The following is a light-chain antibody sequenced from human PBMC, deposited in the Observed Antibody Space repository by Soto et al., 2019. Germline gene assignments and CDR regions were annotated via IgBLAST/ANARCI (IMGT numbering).Light chain of an antibody. Sequence: SYELTQPPSVSVSPGQTARITCSGDTLPKQYAYWYQQKPGQAPVLVIYKDSERPSGIPERFSGSRSGTTVTLTISGVQAEDEADYYCQSSDSSSIFVSVFGTGTKVTVL. J-gene: IGLJ1*01. CDR3: QSSDSSSIFVSV. CDR1: TLPKQY. CDR2: KDS. V-gene: IGLV3-25*03.